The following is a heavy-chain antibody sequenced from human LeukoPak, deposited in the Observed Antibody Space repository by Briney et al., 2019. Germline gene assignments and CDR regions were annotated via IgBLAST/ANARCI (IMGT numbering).Heavy chain of an antibody. Sequence: GASVKVSCKASGYTFTGYYIHWVRQAPGQGLEWMGRINPNSGGTNCAQKFQDRVTMTWDTSISTAYMELTRLRSGDTAVYYCARDGRQANAFDIWGQGTMVTVSS. J-gene: IGHJ3*02. V-gene: IGHV1-2*06. D-gene: IGHD6-6*01. CDR3: ARDGRQANAFDI. CDR2: INPNSGGT. CDR1: GYTFTGYY.